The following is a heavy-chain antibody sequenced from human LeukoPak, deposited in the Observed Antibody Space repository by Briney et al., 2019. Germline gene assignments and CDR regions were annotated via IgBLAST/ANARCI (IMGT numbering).Heavy chain of an antibody. V-gene: IGHV3-23*01. D-gene: IGHD4-23*01. J-gene: IGHJ4*02. Sequence: GGSLRLSCAASGLTFSSYAMSWVRQAPGKGLEWVSAISGSGGSTYYADSVQGRFTISRDNSKNTLSLQMISLGAEDTAVYYCAKALGGNEQYYFDYWGQGTLVTVSS. CDR1: GLTFSSYA. CDR3: AKALGGNEQYYFDY. CDR2: ISGSGGST.